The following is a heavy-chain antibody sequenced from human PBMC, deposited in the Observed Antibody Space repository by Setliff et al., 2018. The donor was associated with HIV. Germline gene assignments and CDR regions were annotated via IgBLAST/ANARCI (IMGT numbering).Heavy chain of an antibody. D-gene: IGHD1-1*01. Sequence: PGGSLRLSCAASGFTFSDYYMSWIRQAPGKGLEWVSYIFSSGSGSTIYYADSVKGRFTISRDNAKNSLYLQMNSLRAEDTAVYYCARYARVPQFWGQGTLVTVSS. CDR2: IFSSGSGSTI. J-gene: IGHJ4*02. V-gene: IGHV3-11*01. CDR3: ARYARVPQF. CDR1: GFTFSDYY.